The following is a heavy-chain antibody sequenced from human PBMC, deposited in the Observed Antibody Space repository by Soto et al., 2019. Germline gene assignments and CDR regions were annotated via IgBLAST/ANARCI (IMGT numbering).Heavy chain of an antibody. V-gene: IGHV1-58*02. J-gene: IGHJ6*02. CDR3: SADHPHTAIGWPV. CDR2: IVVASGRT. CDR1: GFDFGSFG. Sequence: ASVKVSCKASGFDFGSFGIQFLRQTRGRGLEWIGWIVVASGRTNYARQFQGRVAFSRDMSSTTAYMDLYDLKSDDTAVYFCSADHPHTAIGWPVWGQGTTVTISS.